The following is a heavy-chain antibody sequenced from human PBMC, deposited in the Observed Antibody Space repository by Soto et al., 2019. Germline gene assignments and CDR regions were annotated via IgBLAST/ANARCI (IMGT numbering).Heavy chain of an antibody. CDR2: ISGSGGST. D-gene: IGHD3-22*01. J-gene: IGHJ4*02. CDR1: GFTFSSYA. Sequence: GGSLRLSCAASGFTFSSYAMSWVRQAPGKGLEWVSAISGSGGSTYYADSVKGRFTISRYNSKNTLYLQMNSLRAEDTAVYYCAKVGYYDSSGYSDYWGQGTLVTVSS. CDR3: AKVGYYDSSGYSDY. V-gene: IGHV3-23*01.